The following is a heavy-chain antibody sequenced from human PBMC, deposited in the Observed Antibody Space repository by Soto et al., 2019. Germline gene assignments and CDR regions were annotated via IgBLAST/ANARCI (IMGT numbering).Heavy chain of an antibody. D-gene: IGHD3-10*01. V-gene: IGHV4-34*01. Sequence: PXATLALNFAVYGGSFSGYYWSGIRQPPGKGLEWIGEINHSGSTNYNPSLKSRVTISVDTSKNQFSLKLSSVTAADTAVYYCARGNQYYYGSGSYYNNWFDPCGQGTLVTVSS. J-gene: IGHJ5*02. CDR2: INHSGST. CDR1: GGSFSGYY. CDR3: ARGNQYYYGSGSYYNNWFDP.